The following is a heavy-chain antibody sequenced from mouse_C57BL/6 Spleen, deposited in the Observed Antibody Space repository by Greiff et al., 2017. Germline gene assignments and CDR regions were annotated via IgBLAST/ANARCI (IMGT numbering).Heavy chain of an antibody. CDR3: ARTTYSCNPLDY. V-gene: IGHV1-84*01. J-gene: IGHJ2*01. D-gene: IGHD5-1*01. CDR1: GYTFTDYY. CDR2: IYPGSGNT. Sequence: VQRVESGPELVKPGASVKISCKASGYTFTDYYINWVKQRPGQGLEWIGWIYPGSGNTKYNEKFKGKATLTVDTSSSTAYMQLSSLTAEDSAIYFCARTTYSCNPLDYWGQGTTLTVSS.